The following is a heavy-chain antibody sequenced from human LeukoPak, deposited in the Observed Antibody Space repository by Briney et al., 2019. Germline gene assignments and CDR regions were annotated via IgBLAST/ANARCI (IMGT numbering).Heavy chain of an antibody. CDR1: GGSISSGDYY. Sequence: PSETLSLTCTVSGGSISSGDYYWSWIRQPPGKGLEWIGYIYYSGSTYYNPSLKSRVTISVDTSKNQFSLKLSSVTAADTAVYYCARDRYSYGYYFDYWGQGTLVTVS. D-gene: IGHD5-18*01. CDR3: ARDRYSYGYYFDY. CDR2: IYYSGST. V-gene: IGHV4-30-4*01. J-gene: IGHJ4*02.